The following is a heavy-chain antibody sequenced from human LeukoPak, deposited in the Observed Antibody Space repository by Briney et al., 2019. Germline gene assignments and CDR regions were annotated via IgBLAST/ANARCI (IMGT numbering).Heavy chain of an antibody. CDR1: GYTLTELS. CDR2: FDPEDGET. Sequence: ASVKVSCKVSGYTLTELSMHWVRQAPGKGLEWMGGFDPEDGETIYAQKFQGRVTMTEDTSTDTAYMELSSLRSEDTAVYYCARGTDSSGYFAPLDYWGQGTLVTVSS. D-gene: IGHD3-22*01. CDR3: ARGTDSSGYFAPLDY. J-gene: IGHJ4*02. V-gene: IGHV1-24*01.